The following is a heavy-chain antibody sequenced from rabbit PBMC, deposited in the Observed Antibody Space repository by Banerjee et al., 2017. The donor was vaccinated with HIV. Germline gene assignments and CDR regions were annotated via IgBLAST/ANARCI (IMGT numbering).Heavy chain of an antibody. V-gene: IGHV1S45*01. D-gene: IGHD4-2*01. CDR3: ARDYAGNVYWDMDL. CDR1: GFSFSSGYW. J-gene: IGHJ4*01. Sequence: QEQLEESGGGLVKPEGSLTLTCTASGFSFSSGYWMCWGCQAPGKGLEWIGCIGIGSGTTYYANWAKGRFTITKTSSTTVTLQMTSLTVADTATYFCARDYAGNVYWDMDLWGPGTLVTIS. CDR2: IGIGSGTT.